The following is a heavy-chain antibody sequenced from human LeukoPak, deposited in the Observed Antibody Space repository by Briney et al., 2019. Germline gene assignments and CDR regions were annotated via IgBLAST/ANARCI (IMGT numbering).Heavy chain of an antibody. Sequence: PGGSLRLSCAASGFTFSNFAMTWVRQAPGKGLESVSSIVGTGSTYYADSLKGRFTISRDNAKNSLYLQMNSLRAEDTAVYYCAKDLYKETYYYDSSPPGYWGQGTLVTVAS. D-gene: IGHD3-22*01. V-gene: IGHV3-21*01. J-gene: IGHJ4*02. CDR1: GFTFSNFA. CDR2: IVGTGST. CDR3: AKDLYKETYYYDSSPPGY.